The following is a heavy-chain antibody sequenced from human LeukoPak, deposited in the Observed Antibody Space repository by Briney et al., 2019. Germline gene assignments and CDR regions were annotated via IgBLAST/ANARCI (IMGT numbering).Heavy chain of an antibody. V-gene: IGHV3-48*03. J-gene: IGHJ6*03. CDR2: ISSSGSTI. CDR1: GFTFSSYE. Sequence: GGSLRLSCAASGFTFSSYEMNWVRQAPGKGLEWVSYISSSGSTIYYADSVKGRFTISRDNAKNSLYLQMNSLRAEDTAVYYCARDGGSATRYNYYYYYMDVWGKGTTVTVSS. CDR3: ARDGGSATRYNYYYYYMDV. D-gene: IGHD1-26*01.